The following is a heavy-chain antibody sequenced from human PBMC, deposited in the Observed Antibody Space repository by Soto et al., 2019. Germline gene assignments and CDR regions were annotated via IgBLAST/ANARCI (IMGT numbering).Heavy chain of an antibody. D-gene: IGHD3-16*02. CDR2: IRSKAYGGTT. Sequence: EVQLVESGGGLVQPGRSLRLSCTASGFTFGDYAMSWFRQAPGKGLEWVGFIRSKAYGGTTEYAASVKGRFTISRDDSKSIAYLQMNSLKTEDTAVYYCTSANLGELSEYFDLWGRGTLVTVSS. J-gene: IGHJ2*01. CDR1: GFTFGDYA. V-gene: IGHV3-49*03. CDR3: TSANLGELSEYFDL.